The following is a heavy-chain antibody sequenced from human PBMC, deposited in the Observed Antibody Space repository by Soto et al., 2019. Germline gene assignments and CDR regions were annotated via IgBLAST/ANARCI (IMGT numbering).Heavy chain of an antibody. CDR3: ARGLLNQCSGGSCPGSQKKKYNWFDP. D-gene: IGHD2-15*01. Sequence: SETLSLTCAVYGGSFSGYYWSWIRQPPGKGLEWIGEINHSGSTNYNPSLKSRVTISVDTSKNQFSLKLSSVTAADTAVYYCARGLLNQCSGGSCPGSQKKKYNWFDPWGQGTLVTVSS. CDR2: INHSGST. V-gene: IGHV4-34*01. CDR1: GGSFSGYY. J-gene: IGHJ5*02.